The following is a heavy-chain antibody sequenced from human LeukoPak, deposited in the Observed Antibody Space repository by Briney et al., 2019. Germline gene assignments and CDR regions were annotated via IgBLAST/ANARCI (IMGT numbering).Heavy chain of an antibody. CDR2: IYYSGST. J-gene: IGHJ3*02. Sequence: PSQTLSLTCTVSGGSISSGGYYWSWIRQHPGKGLEWIGYIYYSGSTYYNPSLKSRVTISVDTSKYQFSLKLSSVTAADTAVYYCARGEVSVLWFGELSGAFDIWGQGTMVTVSS. CDR3: ARGEVSVLWFGELSGAFDI. D-gene: IGHD3-10*01. V-gene: IGHV4-31*03. CDR1: GGSISSGGYY.